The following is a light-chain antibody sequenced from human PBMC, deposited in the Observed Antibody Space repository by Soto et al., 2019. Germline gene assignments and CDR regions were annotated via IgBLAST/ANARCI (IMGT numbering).Light chain of an antibody. V-gene: IGLV2-23*02. CDR3: CSYAGSRTPLI. Sequence: QSALTQAASVAGSPGQSITISCTGTSSDVGSYNLVSWYQQHPGKAPKLMIYEVSKRPSGLSNRFSGSKSGNTASLTISGLQAEDEAEYYCCSYAGSRTPLIFGTGTKLTVL. J-gene: IGLJ1*01. CDR2: EVS. CDR1: SSDVGSYNL.